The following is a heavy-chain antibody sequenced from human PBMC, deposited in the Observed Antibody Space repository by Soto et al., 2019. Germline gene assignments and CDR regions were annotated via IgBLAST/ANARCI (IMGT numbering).Heavy chain of an antibody. V-gene: IGHV1-18*01. CDR2: ISAYNGNT. CDR3: ARDWEDIVVVPAATYNWFDP. J-gene: IGHJ5*02. CDR1: GYTFTSYG. Sequence: ASVKVSCKASGYTFTSYGISWVRQAPGQGLEWMGWISAYNGNTNYAQKLQGRVTMTTDTSTSTAYMELRSLRSDDTAVYYCARDWEDIVVVPAATYNWFDPWGQRTLVTVS. D-gene: IGHD2-2*01.